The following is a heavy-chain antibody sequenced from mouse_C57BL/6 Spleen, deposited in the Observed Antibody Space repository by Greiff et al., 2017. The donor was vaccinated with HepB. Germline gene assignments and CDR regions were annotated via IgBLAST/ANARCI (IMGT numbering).Heavy chain of an antibody. CDR2: IYPGNSDT. D-gene: IGHD1-1*01. CDR3: TRDYYGSPPWFAY. V-gene: IGHV1-5*01. CDR1: GYTFTSYW. J-gene: IGHJ3*01. Sequence: EVQLQESGTVLARPGASVKMSCKTSGYTFTSYWMHWVKQRPGQGLEWIGAIYPGNSDTSYNQKFKGKAKLTAVTSASTAYMELSSLTNEDSAVYYCTRDYYGSPPWFAYWGQGTLVTVSA.